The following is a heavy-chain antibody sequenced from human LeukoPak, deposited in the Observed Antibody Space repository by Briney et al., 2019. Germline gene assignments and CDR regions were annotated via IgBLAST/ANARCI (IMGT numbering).Heavy chain of an antibody. D-gene: IGHD3-10*01. CDR1: AFTCSSYG. V-gene: IGHV3-30*02. CDR3: AKDPLQYGSGSYYFDA. Sequence: GGSLRRSCAASAFTCSSYGMHWVRQAPGKGLEWMAFIWYDGNNKYYADSVKGRFTISRDSSKNTLYLQMNSLRAEATAVYYCAKDPLQYGSGSYYFDAWGQGTLVTVSS. J-gene: IGHJ4*02. CDR2: IWYDGNNK.